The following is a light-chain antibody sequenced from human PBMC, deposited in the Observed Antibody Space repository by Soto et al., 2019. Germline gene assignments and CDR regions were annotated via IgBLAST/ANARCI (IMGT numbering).Light chain of an antibody. CDR3: QRSYSTPYT. V-gene: IGKV1-39*01. Sequence: DIQMTQSPSSLSASVGDRVTITCRASQSISSYLNWYQQKPGKAPKLLIYAASSLQSGVPSRFSSSGSGTDFTLTISSLQTEEFATYYCQRSYSTPYTFGQGTKLEIK. CDR2: AAS. J-gene: IGKJ2*01. CDR1: QSISSY.